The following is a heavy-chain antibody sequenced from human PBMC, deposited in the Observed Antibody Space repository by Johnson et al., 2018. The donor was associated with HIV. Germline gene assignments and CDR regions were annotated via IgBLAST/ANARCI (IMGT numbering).Heavy chain of an antibody. CDR2: IYSGGTT. J-gene: IGHJ3*02. CDR1: GFTVSSSY. Sequence: VQLVESGGGVVQPGGSLRLSCAASGFTVSSSYMSWVRQAPGKGLDWVSVIYSGGTTYYADSVRGRFTISRDNSNNTLYLQMNSLRAEDTAMYYCARGWVGATLRAFDIWGQGTMVTVSS. V-gene: IGHV3-53*01. D-gene: IGHD1-26*01. CDR3: ARGWVGATLRAFDI.